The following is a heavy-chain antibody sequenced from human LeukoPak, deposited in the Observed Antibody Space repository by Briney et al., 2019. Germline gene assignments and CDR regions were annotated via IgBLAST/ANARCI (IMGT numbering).Heavy chain of an antibody. CDR1: GYXFTGYY. D-gene: IGHD6-13*01. J-gene: IGHJ4*02. V-gene: IGHV1-2*02. Sequence: ASVKVSCKASGYXFTGYYLHWVRQAPGQELKWMGWLSPNSGDTKFAQKFQGRVTMTRDASISSAYMELSSLTSDDTAVYYCARATDISSWYLAYWGQGSLVTVSS. CDR2: LSPNSGDT. CDR3: ARATDISSWYLAY.